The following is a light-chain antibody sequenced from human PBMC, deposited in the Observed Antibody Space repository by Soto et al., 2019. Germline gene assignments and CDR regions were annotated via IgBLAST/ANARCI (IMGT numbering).Light chain of an antibody. CDR1: QSINSD. Sequence: EIVMTQSSATLSVSPGERVILSCRAGQSINSDLAWYQQKPGQAPRFLIYGASTRATGIPARFSGSGSGTQFTLTISSLQSEDSALYYCQHYNNWPWTFGQGTKVEIK. CDR2: GAS. CDR3: QHYNNWPWT. J-gene: IGKJ1*01. V-gene: IGKV3-15*01.